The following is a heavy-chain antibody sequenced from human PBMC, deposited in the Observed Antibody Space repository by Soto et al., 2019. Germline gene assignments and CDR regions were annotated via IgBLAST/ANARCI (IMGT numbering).Heavy chain of an antibody. J-gene: IGHJ5*02. Sequence: QITLKESGPTLVNPTQTLTLTCTFSGFSLSTSGVGVGWIRQPPGKALEWLALIYWNDDKRYSPSLKSRLTITKDTSKNQVVLTMTNMDPVDTATYYCAHRTSDYYDSSGYSWFDPWGQGTLVTVSS. V-gene: IGHV2-5*01. CDR2: IYWNDDK. D-gene: IGHD3-22*01. CDR1: GFSLSTSGVG. CDR3: AHRTSDYYDSSGYSWFDP.